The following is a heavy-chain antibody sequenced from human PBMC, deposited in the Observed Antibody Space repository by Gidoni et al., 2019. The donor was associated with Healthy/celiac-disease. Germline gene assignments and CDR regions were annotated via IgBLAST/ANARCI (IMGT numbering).Heavy chain of an antibody. CDR1: GGSFSGYY. Sequence: QVQLQQWGAGLLKPSETLSLTCAVEGGSFSGYYWSWIRQPPGKGLEWIGEINQSGSTNYNPSLKSRVTISVDTSKNQFSLKLSSVTAADTAVYYCARVDTGYCSGGSCPRPFDYWGQGTLVTVSS. V-gene: IGHV4-34*01. CDR3: ARVDTGYCSGGSCPRPFDY. D-gene: IGHD2-15*01. J-gene: IGHJ4*02. CDR2: INQSGST.